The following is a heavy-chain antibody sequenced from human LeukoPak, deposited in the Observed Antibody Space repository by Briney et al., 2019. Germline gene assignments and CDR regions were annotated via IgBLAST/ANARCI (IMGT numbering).Heavy chain of an antibody. D-gene: IGHD3-22*01. V-gene: IGHV3-23*01. CDR2: ISGSGGST. CDR1: GFTFSSYA. CDR3: AKERLNYDSSGPVY. Sequence: GSLRLSCAASGFTFSSYAMSWVRQAPGRGLEWVSAISGSGGSTYYADSVKGRFTISRDNSKNTLYLQMNSLRAEDTAVYYCAKERLNYDSSGPVYWGQGTLVTVSS. J-gene: IGHJ4*02.